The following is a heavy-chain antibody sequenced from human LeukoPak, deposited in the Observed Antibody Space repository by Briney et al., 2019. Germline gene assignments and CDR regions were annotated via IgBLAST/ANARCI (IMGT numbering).Heavy chain of an antibody. CDR3: ARDQVGGYYGSGSYYNVIAFDI. CDR1: GYTFTSYA. V-gene: IGHV7-4-1*02. Sequence: ASVKVSCKASGYTFTSYAMNWVRQAPGQGLEWMGWINTNTGNPTYAQGFTGRFVFSLDTSVSTAYLQISSLEAEDTAVYYCARDQVGGYYGSGSYYNVIAFDIWGQGTMVTVSS. D-gene: IGHD3-10*01. CDR2: INTNTGNP. J-gene: IGHJ3*02.